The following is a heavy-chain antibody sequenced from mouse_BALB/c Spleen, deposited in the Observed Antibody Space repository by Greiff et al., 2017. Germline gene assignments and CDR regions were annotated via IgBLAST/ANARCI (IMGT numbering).Heavy chain of an antibody. CDR2: ISYSGST. J-gene: IGHJ3*01. CDR1: GDSITSGY. CDR3: ARHYYGSSSAWFAY. Sequence: EVKLMESGPSLVKPSQTLSLTCSVTGDSITSGYWNWIRKFPGNKLEYMGYISYSGSTYYNPSLKSRISITRDTSKNQYYLQLNSVTTEDTATYYCARHYYGSSSAWFAYWGQGTLVTVSA. V-gene: IGHV3-8*02. D-gene: IGHD1-1*01.